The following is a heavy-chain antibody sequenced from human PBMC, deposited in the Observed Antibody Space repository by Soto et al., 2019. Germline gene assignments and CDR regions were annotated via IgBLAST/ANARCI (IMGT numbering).Heavy chain of an antibody. CDR1: GGSISSSSYY. J-gene: IGHJ4*02. CDR2: IYYSGST. V-gene: IGHV4-39*01. Sequence: QLQLQESGPGLVKPSETLSLTCTVSGGSISSSSYYWGWIRQPPGKGLEWIGSIYYSGSTYYNPSLKSRVPISVHPSKHQFSLQLRSVTAADTAVYYCASSWYQYYFDYWGQGTLVTASS. CDR3: ASSWYQYYFDY. D-gene: IGHD6-13*01.